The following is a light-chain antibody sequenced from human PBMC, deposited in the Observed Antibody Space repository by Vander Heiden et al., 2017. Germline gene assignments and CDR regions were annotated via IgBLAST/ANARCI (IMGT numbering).Light chain of an antibody. CDR2: EVN. J-gene: IGLJ2*01. CDR1: STDVGDYNL. Sequence: QSALTQPASVSASPGHSIPVSCIRGSTDVGDYNLVSWYQQHPGKAPKLMSYEVNKRPSGVSNRFSGSKSGNTASLTISGLQAEDEAHYYCCSYAGSLTSVLGGGTKLTVL. V-gene: IGLV2-23*02. CDR3: CSYAGSLTSV.